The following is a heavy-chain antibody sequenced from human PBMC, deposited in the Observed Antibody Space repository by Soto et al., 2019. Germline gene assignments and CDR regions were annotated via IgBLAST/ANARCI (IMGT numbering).Heavy chain of an antibody. J-gene: IGHJ6*02. D-gene: IGHD3-10*01. V-gene: IGHV1-69*01. CDR2: IIPIFGTA. Sequence: QVQLVQSGAEVKKPGSSVKVSCKASGGTFSSYAISWVRQAPGQGLEWMGGIIPIFGTADYAQKFQGRVTITADESTSTAYMELSSLRSEDTAVYYCARVGSLASMVRGVIIVLLFCYYYYYGMDVWGQGTTVTVSS. CDR1: GGTFSSYA. CDR3: ARVGSLASMVRGVIIVLLFCYYYYYGMDV.